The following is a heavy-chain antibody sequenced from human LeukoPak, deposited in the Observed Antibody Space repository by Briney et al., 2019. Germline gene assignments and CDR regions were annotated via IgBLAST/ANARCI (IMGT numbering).Heavy chain of an antibody. CDR3: ARRPGPKRYYYDSSGYPGGDC. CDR2: INHSGST. CDR1: GGSFSGYY. J-gene: IGHJ4*02. D-gene: IGHD3-22*01. Sequence: SETLSLTCAVYGGSFSGYYWSWIRQPPGKGLEWIGEINHSGSTNYNPSLKSRVTISVDTSKNQFSLKLSSVTAADTAVYYCARRPGPKRYYYDSSGYPGGDCWGQGTLVTVSS. V-gene: IGHV4-34*01.